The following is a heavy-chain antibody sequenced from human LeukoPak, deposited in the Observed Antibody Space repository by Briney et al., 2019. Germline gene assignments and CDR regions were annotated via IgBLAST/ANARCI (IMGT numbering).Heavy chain of an antibody. D-gene: IGHD3-22*01. CDR3: ARGRGVHDSHTYDYFDY. J-gene: IGHJ4*02. Sequence: ASVKLSCTASGYTFTSYYIHWVRQAPGQGLEWMGIINPAGGSTTYAQKFQGSRLTLTRDTSTSTVYMELSSLRSEHTAVYYCARGRGVHDSHTYDYFDYGGEGSLVTVSS. CDR1: GYTFTSYY. V-gene: IGHV1-46*01. CDR2: INPAGGST.